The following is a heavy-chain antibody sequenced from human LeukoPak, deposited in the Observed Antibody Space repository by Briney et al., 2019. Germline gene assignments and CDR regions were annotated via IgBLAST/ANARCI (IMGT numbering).Heavy chain of an antibody. CDR1: GGSISTYY. Sequence: SETLSLTCSVSGGSISTYYWSWIRQPPGKGLEWIGYADYSGSTNYSPSLKSRVTISVDTSKNQFSLKLSSVTAADTAVYYCARVGPWCFDLWGRGTLVTVSS. V-gene: IGHV4-59*01. J-gene: IGHJ2*01. CDR2: ADYSGST. CDR3: ARVGPWCFDL.